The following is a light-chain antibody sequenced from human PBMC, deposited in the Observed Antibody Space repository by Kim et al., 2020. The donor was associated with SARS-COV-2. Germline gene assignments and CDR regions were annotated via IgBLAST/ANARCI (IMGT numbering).Light chain of an antibody. Sequence: GQKVTISCSGSSSNIGNNYVSWYQHLPGAAPKLLISDNNKRPSGIPDRFSGSKSGTSATLGITGLQTGDEADYYCGTWDSSLSAGVFGGGTQLTVL. J-gene: IGLJ3*02. V-gene: IGLV1-51*01. CDR2: DNN. CDR3: GTWDSSLSAGV. CDR1: SSNIGNNY.